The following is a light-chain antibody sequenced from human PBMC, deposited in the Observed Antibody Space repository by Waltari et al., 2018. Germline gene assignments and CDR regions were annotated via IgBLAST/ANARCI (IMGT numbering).Light chain of an antibody. V-gene: IGLV1-44*01. J-gene: IGLJ3*02. CDR2: NTN. CDR1: RSNIGNNS. CDR3: SSWNDSLNGPA. Sequence: QSVLTQPPSASGTPGQRVTISCSGSRSNIGNNSVNWYQQLPRTAPKRLMYNTNQRPSGVPDRFTGSRSGTSASLAISGLQSEYEGDYYCSSWNDSLNGPAFGGGTKVTVL.